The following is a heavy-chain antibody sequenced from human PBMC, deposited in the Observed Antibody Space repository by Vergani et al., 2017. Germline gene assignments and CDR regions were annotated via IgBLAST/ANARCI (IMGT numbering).Heavy chain of an antibody. CDR3: GRVADFYGLGSRLLDL. V-gene: IGHV4-59*01. D-gene: IGHD3-10*01. J-gene: IGHJ5*02. Sequence: QAQLQESVPGLVKPSETLSLTCSVSGGSMSGYYWSWIRQPPGKELEWIGYMYHSGSTNYNPSLETRVTISGDTSKNQFSLKLNSVTAADTAVYYCGRVADFYGLGSRLLDLWGQGILVTVSS. CDR1: GGSMSGYY. CDR2: MYHSGST.